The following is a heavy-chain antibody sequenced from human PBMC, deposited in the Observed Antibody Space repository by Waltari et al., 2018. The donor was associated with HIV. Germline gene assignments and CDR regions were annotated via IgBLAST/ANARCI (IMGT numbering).Heavy chain of an antibody. Sequence: QVQLQASGPGLVKPSETLSLTCPVPGGSISSYSWTWIRQPPGKGLEWIGYIYYRGSTNYNPSLKSRVTISVDTSKNQFSLKLSSVTAADTAVYYCASFRVTAMPGWFDPWGQGTLVTVSS. V-gene: IGHV4-59*01. CDR2: IYYRGST. CDR3: ASFRVTAMPGWFDP. CDR1: GGSISSYS. D-gene: IGHD5-18*01. J-gene: IGHJ5*02.